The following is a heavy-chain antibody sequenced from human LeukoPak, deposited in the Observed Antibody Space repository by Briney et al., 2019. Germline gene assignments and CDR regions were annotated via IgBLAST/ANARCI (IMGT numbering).Heavy chain of an antibody. CDR3: ARIPNYYGSGSYVDY. J-gene: IGHJ4*02. CDR2: IYYSGIT. V-gene: IGHV4-59*01. D-gene: IGHD3-10*01. Sequence: KSSETLSLTCTVSGGSISSYDWSWIRQPPGKGLEWIGYIYYSGITNYNPSLKSRVTISVDTSKNQLSLKLSSATAADTAVYYCARIPNYYGSGSYVDYWGQGTLVTVSS. CDR1: GGSISSYD.